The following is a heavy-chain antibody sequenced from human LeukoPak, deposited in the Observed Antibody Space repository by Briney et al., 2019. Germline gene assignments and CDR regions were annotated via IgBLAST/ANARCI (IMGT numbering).Heavy chain of an antibody. D-gene: IGHD4-23*01. CDR3: AGDYGGSSPFDY. Sequence: GASVKVSCKASGGTFSSYAISWVRQAPGQGLEWMGGIIPIFGTANYAQKFQGRVTITADESTSTAYMELSSLRSEDTAVYYCAGDYGGSSPFDYWGQGTLVTVSS. CDR1: GGTFSSYA. J-gene: IGHJ4*02. CDR2: IIPIFGTA. V-gene: IGHV1-69*01.